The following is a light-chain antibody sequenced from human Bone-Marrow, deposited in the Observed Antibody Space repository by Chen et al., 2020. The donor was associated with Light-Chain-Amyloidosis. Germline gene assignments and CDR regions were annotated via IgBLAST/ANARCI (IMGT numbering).Light chain of an antibody. CDR2: EVN. V-gene: IGLV2-23*02. CDR1: SNDVGGDNL. Sequence: QSALTQPASVSGSPGQSITISCTGTSNDVGGDNLVSWYQQYPGEATKLIIYEVNKRPTGLPNRCSGSKSENTATMTISGVQAEDEADYDCSSYAGSSTDVFGTGRKLTVL. J-gene: IGLJ1*01. CDR3: SSYAGSSTDV.